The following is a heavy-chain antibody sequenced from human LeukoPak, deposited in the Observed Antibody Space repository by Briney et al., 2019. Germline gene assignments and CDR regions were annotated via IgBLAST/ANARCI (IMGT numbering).Heavy chain of an antibody. CDR3: ARGGLRYFDY. V-gene: IGHV4-34*01. J-gene: IGHJ4*02. CDR2: INHSGST. D-gene: IGHD3-9*01. Sequence: SETLSLTCAVYGGSYSGYYWSWIRQPPGKGLEWIGEINHSGSTNYNPSLKSRVTISVDTSKNQFSLKLSYVTAADTAVYYCARGGLRYFDYWGQGTLVTVSS. CDR1: GGSYSGYY.